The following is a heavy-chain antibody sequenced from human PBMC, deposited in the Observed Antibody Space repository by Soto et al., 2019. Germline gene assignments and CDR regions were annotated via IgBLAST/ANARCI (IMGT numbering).Heavy chain of an antibody. V-gene: IGHV3-23*01. Sequence: PGGSLRLSCAASGFTFSSYAMTWVRQAPGKGLEWVSCISGSGVGIYYADSVKGRFTISRDNSKNTLYLQMNSLRAEDTAVYYCAKSNRPYVEATEHFDVWGQGALVTVSS. J-gene: IGHJ4*02. CDR3: AKSNRPYVEATEHFDV. D-gene: IGHD5-12*01. CDR2: ISGSGVGI. CDR1: GFTFSSYA.